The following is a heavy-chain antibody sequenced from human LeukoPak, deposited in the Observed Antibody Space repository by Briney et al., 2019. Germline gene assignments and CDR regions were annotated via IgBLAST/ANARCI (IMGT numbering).Heavy chain of an antibody. V-gene: IGHV1-2*02. D-gene: IGHD2-15*01. Sequence: ASVKVSCKASGYSFTGYYMHWVRQAPGQGFEWMGWIDPKSGGTNYAQNFQGRVSMTRDTSISTAYMELSRLRSDDTAVYYCARERTLTSCYDYWGQGTLVTVSS. CDR3: ARERTLTSCYDY. CDR1: GYSFTGYY. CDR2: IDPKSGGT. J-gene: IGHJ4*02.